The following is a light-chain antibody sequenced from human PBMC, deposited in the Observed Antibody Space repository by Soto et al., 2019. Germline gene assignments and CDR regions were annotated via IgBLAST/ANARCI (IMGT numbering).Light chain of an antibody. J-gene: IGKJ1*01. V-gene: IGKV1-5*01. Sequence: DMQMTQSPSTLSASVGDRVTITGRAGQSISSRLAWYQQKPGKAPKLLIYDASSLESGVPSRFSGSGSGTEFTLTISSLQPDDFATYSCQQYNSYKTFGQGTKVEIK. CDR1: QSISSR. CDR2: DAS. CDR3: QQYNSYKT.